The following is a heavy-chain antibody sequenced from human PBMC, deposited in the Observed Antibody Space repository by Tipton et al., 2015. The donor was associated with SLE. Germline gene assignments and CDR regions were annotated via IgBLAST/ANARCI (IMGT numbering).Heavy chain of an antibody. Sequence: TLSLTCTVSGGSISSSSYPWAWVRQPPRKGLEWIGSVYYSGKTSYNPALMSRVIISEDTYTNQFSLILSSVTAADTAVYYCATSAFYGSGQGLDVWGQGTTVTVSS. V-gene: IGHV4-39*07. D-gene: IGHD2/OR15-2a*01. CDR3: ATSAFYGSGQGLDV. J-gene: IGHJ6*02. CDR1: GGSISSSSYP. CDR2: VYYSGKT.